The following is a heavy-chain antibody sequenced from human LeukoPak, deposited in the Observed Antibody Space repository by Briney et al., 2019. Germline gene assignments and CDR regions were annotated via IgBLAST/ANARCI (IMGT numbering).Heavy chain of an antibody. CDR1: GFTFSSYG. V-gene: IGHV3-74*01. J-gene: IGHJ3*01. D-gene: IGHD1-26*01. Sequence: PGGTLRLSCAASGFTFSSYGMSWVRQAPGKGLEWVSRINSDGSSTSYADSVKGRFTISRDNAKNSLYLQMNSLRVEDTALYYCAKDRGGSSELGDAFDVWGQGTMVRVSS. CDR2: INSDGSST. CDR3: AKDRGGSSELGDAFDV.